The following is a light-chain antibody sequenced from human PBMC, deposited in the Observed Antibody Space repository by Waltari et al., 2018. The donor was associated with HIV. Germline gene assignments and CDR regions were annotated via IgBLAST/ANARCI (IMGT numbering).Light chain of an antibody. Sequence: QSVLTQTPSASGTPGQRVTISCSGSSSNIGSNYVYWYQQLPGTAPKLLIYRNNHRPSGVPDRFAGSKSGTSASLAISGLRSEDEADYYCAAWDNSLSVLVVFGGGTKLTVL. CDR3: AAWDNSLSVLVV. J-gene: IGLJ2*01. CDR2: RNN. CDR1: SSNIGSNY. V-gene: IGLV1-47*01.